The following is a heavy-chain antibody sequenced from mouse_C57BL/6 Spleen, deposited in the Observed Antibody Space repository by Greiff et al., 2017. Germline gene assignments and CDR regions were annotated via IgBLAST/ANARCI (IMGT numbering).Heavy chain of an antibody. D-gene: IGHD1-1*01. V-gene: IGHV5-4*01. CDR2: ISDGGSYT. CDR1: GFTFSSYA. CDR3: ARDTVGSSYWYFDV. Sequence: EVKLVESGGGLVKPGGSLKLSCAASGFTFSSYAMSWVRQTPEKRLEWVATISDGGSYTYYPDNVKGRFTISRDNAKNNLYLQMSHLKSEDTAMYYCARDTVGSSYWYFDVWGTETTVTVSS. J-gene: IGHJ1*03.